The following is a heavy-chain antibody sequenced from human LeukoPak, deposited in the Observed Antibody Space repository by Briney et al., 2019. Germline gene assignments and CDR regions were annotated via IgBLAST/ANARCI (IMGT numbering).Heavy chain of an antibody. CDR1: GGSISSSSYY. CDR2: IYYSGST. J-gene: IGHJ6*03. CDR3: ARRGFHDYSNYGSYYYYYYYMDV. Sequence: SETLSLTCTVSGGSISSSSYYWGWIRQPPGKGLEWIGSIYYSGSTYYNPSLKSRVTISVDTSKNQSSLKLSSVTAADTAVYYCARRGFHDYSNYGSYYYYYYYMDVWGKGTTVTVSS. D-gene: IGHD4-11*01. V-gene: IGHV4-39*01.